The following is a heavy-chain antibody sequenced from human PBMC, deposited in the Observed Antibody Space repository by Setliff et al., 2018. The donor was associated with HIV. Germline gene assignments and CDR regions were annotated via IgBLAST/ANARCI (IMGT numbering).Heavy chain of an antibody. J-gene: IGHJ1*01. CDR3: ARFPHEREPKT. V-gene: IGHV4-39*01. CDR1: GDFISSSSYY. Sequence: SETLSLTCTVFGDFISSSSYYWAWIRQPPGKGLEWIGSFYTTGNVYNPSFKSRVSISIDTAKTQLSLRLTSLSAADTAVYYCARFPHEREPKTWGQGTLVTVSS. CDR2: FYTTGN. D-gene: IGHD1-1*01.